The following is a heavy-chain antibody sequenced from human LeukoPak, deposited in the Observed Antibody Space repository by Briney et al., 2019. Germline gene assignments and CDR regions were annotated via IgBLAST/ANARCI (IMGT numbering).Heavy chain of an antibody. J-gene: IGHJ3*02. CDR1: GGSFSGYY. V-gene: IGHV4-59*01. Sequence: SETLSLTCAVYGGSFSGYYWSWIRRPPGKGLEWIGYIYYSGSTNYNPSLKSRVTISVDTSKNQFSPKLSSVTAADTAVYYCARGPLGDEFADAFDIWGQGTMVTVSS. D-gene: IGHD4-17*01. CDR2: IYYSGST. CDR3: ARGPLGDEFADAFDI.